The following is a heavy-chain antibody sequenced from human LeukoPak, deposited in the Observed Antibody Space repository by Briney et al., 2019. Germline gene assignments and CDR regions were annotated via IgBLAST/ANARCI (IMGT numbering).Heavy chain of an antibody. V-gene: IGHV3-33*01. CDR3: AREIFGSGSYPDY. CDR1: GFIFSTYA. CDR2: IWHEASHT. J-gene: IGHJ4*02. Sequence: GGSLSLSCAASGFIFSTYAMHWVRQAPGKGLEWVALIWHEASHTFYTDSVKGRFTISRDNSKITVYLQINSLGGEDTAVYYFAREIFGSGSYPDYWGQGALVTISS. D-gene: IGHD3-10*01.